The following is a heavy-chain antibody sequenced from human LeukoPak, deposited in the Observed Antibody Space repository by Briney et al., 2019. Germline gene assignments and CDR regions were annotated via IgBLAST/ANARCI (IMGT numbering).Heavy chain of an antibody. J-gene: IGHJ4*02. CDR3: ARGPMIRYGSGSHWALDFDY. D-gene: IGHD3-10*01. CDR1: GFTFSSYA. V-gene: IGHV3-30-3*01. CDR2: ISYDGSNK. Sequence: GGSLRLSCAASGFTFSSYAMHWVRQAPGKGLEWVAVISYDGSNKYYAGSVKGRFTISRDNSKNTLYLQMNSLRAEDTAVYYCARGPMIRYGSGSHWALDFDYWGQGTLVTVSS.